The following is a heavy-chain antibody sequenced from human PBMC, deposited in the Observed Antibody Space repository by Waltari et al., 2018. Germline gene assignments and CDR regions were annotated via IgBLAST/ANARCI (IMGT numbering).Heavy chain of an antibody. CDR2: IHPGEYHI. CDR1: GYRFSTYW. CDR3: ARTPHCSGGSCLDY. V-gene: IGHV5-51*01. Sequence: DVQLVQSGAEVKKPGESLPISCKGSGYRFSTYWINWVRQMPGQGLEWMGIIHPGEYHIRYSPSFQGLVTFSADTSISTAYLQWDSLKASDTAMYYCARTPHCSGGSCLDYWGQGPLVTVSS. D-gene: IGHD2-15*01. J-gene: IGHJ4*02.